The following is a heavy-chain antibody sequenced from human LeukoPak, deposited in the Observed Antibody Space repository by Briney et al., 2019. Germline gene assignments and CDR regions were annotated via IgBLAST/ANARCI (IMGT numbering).Heavy chain of an antibody. J-gene: IGHJ4*02. CDR2: ISTSSSYI. V-gene: IGHV3-21*01. D-gene: IGHD3-10*01. CDR3: ARAGQEWFGELGFDQ. Sequence: PGGSLRLSCAASGFTFSSYTMNWVRQAPGKWLEWVSSISTSSSYIYYADSVKGRFTISRDNAKKSLYLQTNSLRAEDTAVYYCARAGQEWFGELGFDQWGQGTLVIVSS. CDR1: GFTFSSYT.